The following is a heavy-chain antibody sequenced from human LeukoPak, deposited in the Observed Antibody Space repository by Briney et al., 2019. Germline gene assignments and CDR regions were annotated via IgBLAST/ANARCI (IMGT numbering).Heavy chain of an antibody. Sequence: PGGSLRLSCAASGFTFSSYSMNWVRQAPGKGLEWVSSISSSSSYIYYADSVKGRFTISRDNAKNSLYLQMNSLRAEDTAVYYCAREGSCSSTSCYASFSVGYYYMDVWGKGTTVTVSS. V-gene: IGHV3-21*01. CDR2: ISSSSSYI. J-gene: IGHJ6*03. CDR3: AREGSCSSTSCYASFSVGYYYMDV. D-gene: IGHD2-2*01. CDR1: GFTFSSYS.